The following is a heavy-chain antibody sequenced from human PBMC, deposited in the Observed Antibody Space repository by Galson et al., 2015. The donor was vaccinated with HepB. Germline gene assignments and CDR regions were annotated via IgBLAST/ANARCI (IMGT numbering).Heavy chain of an antibody. D-gene: IGHD6-19*01. CDR2: IYPGDSDT. J-gene: IGHJ5*02. CDR1: GYSFTSYW. V-gene: IGHV5-51*01. CDR3: ARLGGIHSSGWHPAYNWFDP. Sequence: QSGAEVKKPGESLKISCKGSGYSFTSYWIGWVRQMPGKGLEWMGIIYPGDSDTRYSPSFQGQVTISADKSISTAYLQWSSLKASDTAMYYCARLGGIHSSGWHPAYNWFDPWGQGTLVTVSS.